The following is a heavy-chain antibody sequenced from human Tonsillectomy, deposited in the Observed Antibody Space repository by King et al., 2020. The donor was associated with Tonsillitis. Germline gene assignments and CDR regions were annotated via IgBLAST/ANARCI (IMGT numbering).Heavy chain of an antibody. CDR2: ILFSGRT. V-gene: IGHV4-39*01. D-gene: IGHD2/OR15-2a*01. J-gene: IGHJ5*02. CDR1: GGSNSSTSFY. CDR3: ARHRLLNWFDR. Sequence: QLQESGPGLVKPSGTLSLTCTFSGGSNSSTSFYWGWIRQPPGKGREWIVGILFSGRTYYDPSPQSRVTISVDTSKTQFSLKLSSVTAADTAVYYCARHRLLNWFDRWGKGTLVTVSS.